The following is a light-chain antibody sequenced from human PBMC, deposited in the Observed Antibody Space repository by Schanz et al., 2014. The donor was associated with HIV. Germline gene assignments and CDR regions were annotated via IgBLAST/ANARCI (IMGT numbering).Light chain of an antibody. CDR3: ASYAVSNKYV. J-gene: IGLJ1*01. V-gene: IGLV2-8*01. CDR2: EVN. CDR1: RGDIGSYNY. Sequence: QSALTQPPSASGSPGQSVTISCAGTRGDIGSYNYVSWYQQRPGKAPRLLISEVNKRPSGVPDRFSGSKSDNTASLTVSGLQAEDEADYYCASYAVSNKYVFGTGTKLTVL.